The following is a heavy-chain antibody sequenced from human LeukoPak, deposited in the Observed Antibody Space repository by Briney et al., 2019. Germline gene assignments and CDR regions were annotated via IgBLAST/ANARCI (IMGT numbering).Heavy chain of an antibody. CDR1: GYTFTSYD. Sequence: VASVKVSCKASGYTFTSYDINRVRQATGQGLEWMGWTNTNSGNTGNAQNFQGRCTMPRNTSKSKAYMELSSLRSQDTAVYYGARSLYYDFWSGYYHWFDPWGQGTLVTVSS. V-gene: IGHV1-8*01. D-gene: IGHD3-3*01. CDR2: TNTNSGNT. CDR3: ARSLYYDFWSGYYHWFDP. J-gene: IGHJ5*02.